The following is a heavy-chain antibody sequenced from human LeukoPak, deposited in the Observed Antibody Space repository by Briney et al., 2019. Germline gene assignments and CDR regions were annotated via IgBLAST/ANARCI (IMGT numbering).Heavy chain of an antibody. CDR1: GGSFSDYY. CDR2: ITHSGST. CDR3: ARGPTDGYNYIYYYGMDV. J-gene: IGHJ6*02. Sequence: PSETLSLTCAVYGGSFSDYYWSWIRQPPGKGREWIGEITHSGSTNYNPSLKSRVTISVDTSKNQFSLKLSSVTAADTAVYYCARGPTDGYNYIYYYGMDVWGQGTTVTVSS. V-gene: IGHV4-34*01. D-gene: IGHD5-24*01.